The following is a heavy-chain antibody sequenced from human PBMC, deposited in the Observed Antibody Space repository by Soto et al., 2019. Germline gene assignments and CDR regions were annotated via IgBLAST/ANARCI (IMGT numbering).Heavy chain of an antibody. J-gene: IGHJ4*02. Sequence: QVQLVQSGAEVKKPGSSVKVSCKASGGTFSSYSINWLRQAPGQGLEWMGEIIPIFGTANYAQKFQGRVTITADESTSTAYMELSSRRSEDTAVYYCARDGGRHSGGIDYWGPGTLVTVSS. CDR3: ARDGGRHSGGIDY. V-gene: IGHV1-69*01. D-gene: IGHD1-26*01. CDR1: GGTFSSYS. CDR2: IIPIFGTA.